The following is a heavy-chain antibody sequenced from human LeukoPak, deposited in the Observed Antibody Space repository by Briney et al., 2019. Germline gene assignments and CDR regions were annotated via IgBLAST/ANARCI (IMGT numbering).Heavy chain of an antibody. D-gene: IGHD3-16*02. CDR1: GGSISSYY. J-gene: IGHJ1*01. V-gene: IGHV4-59*12. Sequence: SETLSLTCTVSGGSISSYYWSWIRQPPGKGLEWIGYIYYSGSTNYNPSLKSRVTISVDTSKNQFSLKLSSVTAADTAVYYCAKDYDYVWGSYRPEYFQYWGQGTLVTVSS. CDR3: AKDYDYVWGSYRPEYFQY. CDR2: IYYSGST.